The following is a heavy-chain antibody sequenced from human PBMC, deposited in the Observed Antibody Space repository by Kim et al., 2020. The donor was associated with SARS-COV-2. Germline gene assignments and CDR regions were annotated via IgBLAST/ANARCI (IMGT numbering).Heavy chain of an antibody. V-gene: IGHV3-21*01. J-gene: IGHJ4*02. CDR2: ISSSSSYI. D-gene: IGHD6-13*01. CDR1: GFTFSSYS. CDR3: ARIQEENSYSSSWYANPDY. Sequence: GGSLRLSCAASGFTFSSYSMNWVRQAPGKGLEWVSSISSSSSYIYYADSVKGRFTISRDNAKNSLYLQMNSLRAEDTAVYYCARIQEENSYSSSWYANPDYWGQGTLVTVSS.